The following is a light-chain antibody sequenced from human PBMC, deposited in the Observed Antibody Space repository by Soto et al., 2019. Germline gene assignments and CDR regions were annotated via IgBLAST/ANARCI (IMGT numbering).Light chain of an antibody. J-gene: IGKJ5*01. V-gene: IGKV3-15*01. CDR1: QSVRNN. Sequence: EIMMTQSPATLSVSPGESATLSCRASQSVRNNLAWYQHKPGQAPRLLIYYASTRAAGIPARFSGSGSGTEFTLTISSLQSEAFALYYCQQDNDWPPITFGQGTRLEIK. CDR2: YAS. CDR3: QQDNDWPPIT.